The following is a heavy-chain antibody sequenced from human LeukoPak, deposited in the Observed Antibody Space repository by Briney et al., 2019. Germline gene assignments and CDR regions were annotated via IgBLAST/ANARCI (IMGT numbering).Heavy chain of an antibody. Sequence: SETLSLTCAVYGGSFSGYYWSWIRQPPGKGLEWIGEINHSGSTNYNPSLKSRVTISVDTSKNQFSLKLSSVTAADTAVYYCARSSARGRFRHDYIDVWGKGTTVTVSS. V-gene: IGHV4-34*01. CDR3: ARSSARGRFRHDYIDV. J-gene: IGHJ6*03. D-gene: IGHD3-3*01. CDR2: INHSGST. CDR1: GGSFSGYY.